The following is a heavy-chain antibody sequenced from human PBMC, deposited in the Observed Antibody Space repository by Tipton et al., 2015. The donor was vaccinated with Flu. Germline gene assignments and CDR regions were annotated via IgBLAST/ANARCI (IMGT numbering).Heavy chain of an antibody. CDR3: ARERYGSGSYFGLDDAFDI. CDR1: GFTFSSYE. Sequence: SLRLSCAASGFTFSSYEMNWVRQAPGKGLEWVSYISSSGNTIYYADSVKGRFTISRDNAKNSLYLQMNSLRVEDTAVYYCARERYGSGSYFGLDDAFDIWGRGTMVTVSS. CDR2: ISSSGNTI. J-gene: IGHJ3*02. V-gene: IGHV3-48*03. D-gene: IGHD3-10*01.